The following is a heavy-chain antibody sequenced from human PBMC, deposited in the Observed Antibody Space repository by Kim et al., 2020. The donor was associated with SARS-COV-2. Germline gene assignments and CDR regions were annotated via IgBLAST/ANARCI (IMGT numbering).Heavy chain of an antibody. CDR2: IRNKANTYTT. Sequence: LSLTCAASGFTFSDPYMDWVRQAPGKGLEWVGRIRNKANTYTTEYAASVKGRFTISRDDSKNSLYLQMNSLKTEDTAVYFCARGAFDIWGKGTKVTVSS. CDR1: GFTFSDPY. V-gene: IGHV3-72*01. CDR3: ARGAFDI. J-gene: IGHJ3*02.